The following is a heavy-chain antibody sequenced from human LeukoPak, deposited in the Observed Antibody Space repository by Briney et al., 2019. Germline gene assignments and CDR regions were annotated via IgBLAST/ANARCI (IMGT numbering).Heavy chain of an antibody. CDR3: ARHISSGGTYAHFDY. CDR1: GSMYNYY. D-gene: IGHD1-26*01. J-gene: IGHJ4*02. V-gene: IGHV4-59*08. Sequence: PSETLSLTCTVSGSMYNYYWSWIRQPPGKGLEWIGYIHYNGITNYSPSLKSRVTMSLDTSKNQVSLRLNSVSAADTAVYYCARHISSGGTYAHFDYWGQGTLVTVSS. CDR2: IHYNGIT.